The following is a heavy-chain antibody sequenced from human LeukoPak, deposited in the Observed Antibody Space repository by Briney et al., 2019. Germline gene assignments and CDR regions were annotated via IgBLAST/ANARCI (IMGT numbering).Heavy chain of an antibody. V-gene: IGHV4-34*01. CDR1: GGSFSGYY. Sequence: PSETLSLTCAVYGGSFSGYYWSWIRQPPGKGLEWIGEINHSGSTNYNPSLKSRVTISVDTSKNQFSLKLSSVTAADTAVYYCARNSWNPYYFDYWGQGTLVTVSS. CDR2: INHSGST. J-gene: IGHJ4*02. CDR3: ARNSWNPYYFDY. D-gene: IGHD1-1*01.